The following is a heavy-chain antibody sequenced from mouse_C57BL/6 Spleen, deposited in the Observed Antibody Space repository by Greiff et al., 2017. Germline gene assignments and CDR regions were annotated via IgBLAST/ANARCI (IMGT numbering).Heavy chain of an antibody. D-gene: IGHD1-1*01. V-gene: IGHV1-80*01. CDR1: GYAFSSYW. CDR2: IYPGDGDT. Sequence: VKLVESGAELVKPGASVKISCKASGYAFSSYWMNWVKQRPGKGLEWIGQIYPGDGDTNYNGKFKGKATLTADKSSSTAYMQLSSLTSEDSAVYFCARSITTVVHFDYWGQGTTLTVSS. CDR3: ARSITTVVHFDY. J-gene: IGHJ2*01.